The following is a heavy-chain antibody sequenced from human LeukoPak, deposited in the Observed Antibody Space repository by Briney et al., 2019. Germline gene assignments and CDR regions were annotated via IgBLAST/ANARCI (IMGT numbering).Heavy chain of an antibody. Sequence: PSETLSLTCAVYGGSFSGYYWSWIRQPPGKGLEWIGEINHSGSTNYNPSLKSRVTISVDTSKNQFSLKPSSVTAADTAVYYCARRRNSYSSSWPFDYWGQGTLVTVSS. D-gene: IGHD6-13*01. CDR3: ARRRNSYSSSWPFDY. V-gene: IGHV4-34*01. CDR2: INHSGST. CDR1: GGSFSGYY. J-gene: IGHJ4*02.